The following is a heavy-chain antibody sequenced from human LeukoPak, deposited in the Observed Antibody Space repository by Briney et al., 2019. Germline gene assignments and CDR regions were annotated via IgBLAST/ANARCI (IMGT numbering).Heavy chain of an antibody. J-gene: IGHJ4*02. CDR2: ISSNGGTT. Sequence: GGSLRLSCSASGFTFSSYAMHWVRQAPGKGLEYVSAISSNGGTTYYADSVKGRFTISRDNSKNTLYLQMSSLRAEDTAVYYCARLPAGTTSFYFDYWGQGTLVTVSS. V-gene: IGHV3-64D*06. D-gene: IGHD1-1*01. CDR1: GFTFSSYA. CDR3: ARLPAGTTSFYFDY.